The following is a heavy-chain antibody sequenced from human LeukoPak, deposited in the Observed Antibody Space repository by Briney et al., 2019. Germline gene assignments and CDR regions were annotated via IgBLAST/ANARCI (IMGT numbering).Heavy chain of an antibody. Sequence: SETLSLTCTVSGVSISSYYWSWIRQPPGKGLEWIGYIYTSGSTNYNASLKSRVTISVDTSKNQFSLKLSSVTAEDTAVYYCARHSSSGYYFGYWGQGTLVTVSS. CDR3: ARHSSSGYYFGY. D-gene: IGHD3-22*01. J-gene: IGHJ4*02. V-gene: IGHV4-4*09. CDR2: IYTSGST. CDR1: GVSISSYY.